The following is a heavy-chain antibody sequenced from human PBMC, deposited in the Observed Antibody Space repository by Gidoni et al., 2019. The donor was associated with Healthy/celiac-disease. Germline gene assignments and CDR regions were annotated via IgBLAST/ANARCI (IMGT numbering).Heavy chain of an antibody. D-gene: IGHD2-15*01. CDR1: GFTVSSYS. CDR3: ARGYCRGGSCYSGDAFDI. CDR2: ISSSSTTI. J-gene: IGHJ3*02. Sequence: EVQLVESGGGLVQPGGSLRLSCAASGFTVSSYSMNWVRQAPGKGLEWVSYISSSSTTIYYADSVKGRFTISRDNAKNSLYLQMNSLRDEDTAVFYCARGYCRGGSCYSGDAFDIWGQGTMVTVSS. V-gene: IGHV3-48*02.